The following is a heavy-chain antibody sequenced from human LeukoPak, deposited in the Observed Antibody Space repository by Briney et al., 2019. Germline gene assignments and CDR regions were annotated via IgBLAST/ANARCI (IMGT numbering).Heavy chain of an antibody. CDR1: GYTFTGYY. Sequence: ASVKVSCKASGYTFTGYYMHWVRQAPGQGLEWMGWINPNSGGTNYAQKFQGRVTMTRDTSITTAYMELSRLRSDDTALYYCTRGSYYDCSGYSGVRLFDYWGQGTPVTVPS. CDR2: INPNSGGT. CDR3: TRGSYYDCSGYSGVRLFDY. V-gene: IGHV1-2*02. D-gene: IGHD3-22*01. J-gene: IGHJ4*02.